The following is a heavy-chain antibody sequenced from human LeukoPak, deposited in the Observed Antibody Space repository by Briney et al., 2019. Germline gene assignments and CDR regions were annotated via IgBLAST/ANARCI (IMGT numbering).Heavy chain of an antibody. Sequence: GGSLRLSCAASGFTFSSYAMHWVRQAPGKGLEWVGNIDERGSGKWYVDSVKGRFTMSRDNAKNSLFLEMNSLRVEDAAVYYCARDRGDGYNYRSPFDSWGQGTLVTVSS. CDR1: GFTFSSYA. D-gene: IGHD5-24*01. CDR3: ARDRGDGYNYRSPFDS. CDR2: IDERGSGK. J-gene: IGHJ4*02. V-gene: IGHV3-7*01.